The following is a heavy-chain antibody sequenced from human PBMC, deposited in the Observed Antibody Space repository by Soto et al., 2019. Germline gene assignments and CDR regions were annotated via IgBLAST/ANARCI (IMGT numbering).Heavy chain of an antibody. D-gene: IGHD3-3*01. Sequence: QLQLQESGPGLVKPSETLSLTCTVSGGSISSRSHYWGWIRQSPGKHLEWIGSSFYSGSTHYNPSLRTRVTLSGDTSKNQVSLKLCSVTSADTAVYYCATAGGFVVVTPFFEYWGQGILVTVAS. CDR2: SFYSGST. J-gene: IGHJ4*02. CDR3: ATAGGFVVVTPFFEY. CDR1: GGSISSRSHY. V-gene: IGHV4-39*01.